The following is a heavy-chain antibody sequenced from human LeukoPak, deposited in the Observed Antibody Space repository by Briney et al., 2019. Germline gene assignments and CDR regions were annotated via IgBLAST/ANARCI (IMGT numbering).Heavy chain of an antibody. D-gene: IGHD1-14*01. CDR1: GGSFSGYY. V-gene: IGHV4-34*01. J-gene: IGHJ6*02. CDR3: ARGRNWNHGRGLYYYGMDV. Sequence: SETLSLTCAVYGGSFSGYYWSWIRQPPGKGLEWIGEINHSGSTNYNPSPKSRVTISVDTSKNQFSLKLSSVTAADTAVYYCARGRNWNHGRGLYYYGMDVWGQGTTVTVSS. CDR2: INHSGST.